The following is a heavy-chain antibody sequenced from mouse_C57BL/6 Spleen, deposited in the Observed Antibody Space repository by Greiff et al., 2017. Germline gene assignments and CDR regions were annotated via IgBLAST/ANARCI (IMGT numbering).Heavy chain of an antibody. V-gene: IGHV1-61*01. J-gene: IGHJ2*01. CDR1: GYTFTSYW. D-gene: IGHD1-1*01. Sequence: QVQLQQPGAELVRPGSSVKLSCKASGYTFTSYWMEWVKQRPGQGLVWIGNIFPSDSETHYNQKFKDKATLTVDKSSSTAYMQLSSLTSEDSAVYYCARSDYGSSYEGGYWGQGTTLTVSS. CDR2: IFPSDSET. CDR3: ARSDYGSSYEGGY.